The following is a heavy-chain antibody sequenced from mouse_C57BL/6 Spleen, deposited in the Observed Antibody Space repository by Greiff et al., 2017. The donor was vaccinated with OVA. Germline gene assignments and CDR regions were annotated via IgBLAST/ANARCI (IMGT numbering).Heavy chain of an antibody. CDR2: IYPGDGDT. CDR3: ARLYDYDVGFAY. V-gene: IGHV1-82*01. D-gene: IGHD2-4*01. CDR1: GYAFSSSW. J-gene: IGHJ3*01. Sequence: VQGVESGPELVKPGASVKISCKASGYAFSSSWMNWVKQRPGKGLEWIGRIYPGDGDTNYNGKFKGKATLTADKSSSTAYMQLSSLTSEDSAVYFCARLYDYDVGFAYWGQGTLVTVSA.